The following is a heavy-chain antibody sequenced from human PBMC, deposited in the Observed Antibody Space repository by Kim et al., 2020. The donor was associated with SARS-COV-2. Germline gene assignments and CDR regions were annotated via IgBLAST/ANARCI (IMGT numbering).Heavy chain of an antibody. CDR3: ARSGGYKAYFDS. V-gene: IGHV4-59*08. CDR2: IYYSGNT. D-gene: IGHD5-12*01. Sequence: SETLSLTCTVSGGSISSYYWSWIRQPPGKGLEWIGYIYYSGNTNYNPSLKSRVTISVDTSKNQFSLKLSSVTAADTAVYYCARSGGYKAYFDSWGQGTL. CDR1: GGSISSYY. J-gene: IGHJ4*02.